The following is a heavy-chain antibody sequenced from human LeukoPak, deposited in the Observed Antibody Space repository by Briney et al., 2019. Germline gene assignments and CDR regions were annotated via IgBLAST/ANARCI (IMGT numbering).Heavy chain of an antibody. V-gene: IGHV1-18*01. CDR2: ISAYNGNT. J-gene: IGHJ4*02. D-gene: IGHD2-21*01. Sequence: GASVKVSCKASGYTFTSYGISWVRQAPGQGLEWMGWISAYNGNTNYAQKLQGRVTMTTDTSTSTAYMELRSLRSDDTAVYYCASYCRPVPGAEVGGDCNSGFDYWGQGTLVTVSS. CDR3: ASYCRPVPGAEVGGDCNSGFDY. CDR1: GYTFTSYG.